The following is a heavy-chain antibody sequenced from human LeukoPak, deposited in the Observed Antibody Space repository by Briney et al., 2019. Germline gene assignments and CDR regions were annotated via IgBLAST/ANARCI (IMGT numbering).Heavy chain of an antibody. CDR3: ANGYSSSWYMFNY. J-gene: IGHJ4*02. Sequence: PGRSLRLSCAASGFTFSSYGMHWVRQAPGKGLEWVAVISYDGSNKYYANSVKGRFTISRDNSKNTLYLQMNSLRAEDTAVYYCANGYSSSWYMFNYWGQGTLVTVSS. CDR1: GFTFSSYG. V-gene: IGHV3-30*18. D-gene: IGHD6-13*01. CDR2: ISYDGSNK.